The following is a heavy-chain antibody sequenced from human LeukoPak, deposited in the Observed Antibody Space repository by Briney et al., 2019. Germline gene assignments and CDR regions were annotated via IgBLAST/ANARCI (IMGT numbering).Heavy chain of an antibody. Sequence: SETLSLTCTVSGGSISSYYWSSIRQPPGKGLEWIGYIYYSGSTNYNPSLKSRVTISVDTSKNQFSLKLSSVTAADTAVYYCARASRGYDFWSGYYKTFIIDYWGQGTLVTVSS. D-gene: IGHD3-3*01. V-gene: IGHV4-59*01. CDR2: IYYSGST. CDR3: ARASRGYDFWSGYYKTFIIDY. CDR1: GGSISSYY. J-gene: IGHJ4*02.